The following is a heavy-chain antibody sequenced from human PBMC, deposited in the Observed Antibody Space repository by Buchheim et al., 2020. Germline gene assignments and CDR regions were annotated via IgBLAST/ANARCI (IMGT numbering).Heavy chain of an antibody. CDR1: GGSISSSNW. CDR2: IYYSGST. V-gene: IGHV4-4*02. D-gene: IGHD3-10*01. J-gene: IGHJ5*02. CDR3: ARAGLGESPSRRFDP. Sequence: QVQLQESGPGLVKPSGTLSLTCAVSGGSISSSNWWSWVRQPPGKGLEWIGEIYYSGSTYYNPSLKSRVTISVDTSKNQFSPKLSSVTAADTAVYYCARAGLGESPSRRFDPWGQGTL.